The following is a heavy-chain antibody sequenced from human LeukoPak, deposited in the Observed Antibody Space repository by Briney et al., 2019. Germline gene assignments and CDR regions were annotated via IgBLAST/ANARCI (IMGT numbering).Heavy chain of an antibody. V-gene: IGHV1-69*04. CDR2: IIPIFGIA. J-gene: IGHJ6*02. D-gene: IGHD5-18*01. CDR1: GGTFSSYA. Sequence: SVKVSCKASGGTFSSYAISWVRQAPGQGLEWMGRIIPIFGIANYAQKFQGRVTITADKSTSTAYMGLSSLRSEDTAVYYCARSWRRRYSLNLPPPRYYYYGMDVWGQGTTVTVSS. CDR3: ARSWRRRYSLNLPPPRYYYYGMDV.